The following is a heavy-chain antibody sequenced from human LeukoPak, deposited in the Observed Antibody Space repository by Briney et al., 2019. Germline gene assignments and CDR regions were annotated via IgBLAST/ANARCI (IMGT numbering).Heavy chain of an antibody. CDR2: INHSGST. V-gene: IGHV4-34*01. Sequence: SETLSLTCAVYGGSFSGYYWSWIRQPPGKGLEWIGEINHSGSTNYNPSLKSRVTISVDTSKNQFSLKLSSVTAADTAVYYCARVRWLWFGEGPYYYYYYGMDVWGQGTTVTVSS. CDR3: ARVRWLWFGEGPYYYYYYGMDV. J-gene: IGHJ6*02. D-gene: IGHD3-10*01. CDR1: GGSFSGYY.